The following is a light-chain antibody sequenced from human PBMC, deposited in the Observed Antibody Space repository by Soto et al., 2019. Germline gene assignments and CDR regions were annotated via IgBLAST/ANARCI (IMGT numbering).Light chain of an antibody. V-gene: IGKV3-11*01. Sequence: EIVLTQSPATLSLSPGERATLPSRASQSVSSYLAWYQQKPGQAPRLLIYDASNRATGIPARFSGSGSGTDSTLTISSLEPEDLAVYDCQERSNWPLTFGGGTKVEIK. CDR2: DAS. CDR3: QERSNWPLT. J-gene: IGKJ4*01. CDR1: QSVSSY.